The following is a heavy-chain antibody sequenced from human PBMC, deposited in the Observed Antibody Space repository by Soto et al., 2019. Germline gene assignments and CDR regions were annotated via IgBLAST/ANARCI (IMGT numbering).Heavy chain of an antibody. D-gene: IGHD2-21*02. CDR2: ISYDGSDT. Sequence: QVQLVESGGGVVQPGRSLRLSCAASGFTFSHYAMHWVRQAPGKGLDWVSVISYDGSDTYYADSVKGRFTISRDNSKNTLYLQMNSLRIEDTALYYCAREPILRCGGDCYSSDYWGQGTLVTVSS. CDR1: GFTFSHYA. J-gene: IGHJ4*02. CDR3: AREPILRCGGDCYSSDY. V-gene: IGHV3-30-3*01.